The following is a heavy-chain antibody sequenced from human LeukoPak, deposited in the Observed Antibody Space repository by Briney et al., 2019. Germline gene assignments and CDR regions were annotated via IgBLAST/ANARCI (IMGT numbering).Heavy chain of an antibody. CDR3: AKWHGGITIFGLDFFDY. V-gene: IGHV3-23*01. D-gene: IGHD3-3*01. J-gene: IGHJ4*02. Sequence: GGSLRLSCAASGFTFSSYAVSWVRQAPGKGLEWVSAIGSSGGSTYYADSVKGRFTISRDNFKNTLYLQMNSLRAEDTAVYYCAKWHGGITIFGLDFFDYWGQGTLVTVSS. CDR2: IGSSGGST. CDR1: GFTFSSYA.